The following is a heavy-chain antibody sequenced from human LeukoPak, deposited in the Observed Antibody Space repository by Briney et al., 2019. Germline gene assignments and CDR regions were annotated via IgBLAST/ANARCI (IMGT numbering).Heavy chain of an antibody. CDR3: ARGRTVRGVINCYYYYMDV. V-gene: IGHV4-34*01. CDR1: GGSFSGYY. Sequence: SETLSLTCAVYGGSFSGYYWSWTRQPPGKGLEWIGEINHSGSTNYNPSLKSRVTISVDTSKNQFSLKLSSVTAADTAVYYCARGRTVRGVINCYYYYMDVWGKGTTVTVSS. CDR2: INHSGST. D-gene: IGHD3-10*01. J-gene: IGHJ6*03.